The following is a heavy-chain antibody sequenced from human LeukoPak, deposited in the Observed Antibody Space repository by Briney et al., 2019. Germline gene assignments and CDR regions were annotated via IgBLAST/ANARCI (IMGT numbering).Heavy chain of an antibody. CDR1: GGSFSGYY. J-gene: IGHJ4*02. V-gene: IGHV4-34*01. Sequence: PSETLSLTCAVYGGSFSGYYWSWIRQPPGKGLEWIGEINHSGSTNYNPSLKSRVTISVDTSKNQFSLKLSSVTAADTAVYHCAGGRWFGGKFDYWGQGTLVTVSS. D-gene: IGHD3-10*01. CDR3: AGGRWFGGKFDY. CDR2: INHSGST.